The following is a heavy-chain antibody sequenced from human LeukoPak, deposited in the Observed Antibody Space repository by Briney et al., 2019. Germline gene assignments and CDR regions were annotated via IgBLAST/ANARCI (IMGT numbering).Heavy chain of an antibody. V-gene: IGHV3-15*01. CDR3: AKFYLGASSSWSHFDY. Sequence: GGSLRLSCAASGFTFSNAWMSWVRQAPGKGLEWVGRIKTKTDGGTTDYAAPVKRRFTISRDNSKNTLYLQMNSLRAEDTAVYYCAKFYLGASSSWSHFDYWGQGTLVTVSS. CDR1: GFTFSNAW. CDR2: IKTKTDGGTT. D-gene: IGHD6-13*01. J-gene: IGHJ4*02.